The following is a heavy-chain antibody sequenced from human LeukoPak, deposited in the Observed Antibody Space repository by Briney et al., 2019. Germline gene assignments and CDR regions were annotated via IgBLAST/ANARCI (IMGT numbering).Heavy chain of an antibody. Sequence: GGSLRLSCAASGFTFSSYWMPWVRQPPGKGLVWVSRITSDGSSTSYADSVKGRFTISRDNAKNTLYLQMNSLRAEDTAVYYCAKDIGSSWPPYYFDYWGQGTLVTVSS. J-gene: IGHJ4*02. CDR1: GFTFSSYW. CDR3: AKDIGSSWPPYYFDY. CDR2: ITSDGSST. D-gene: IGHD6-13*01. V-gene: IGHV3-74*01.